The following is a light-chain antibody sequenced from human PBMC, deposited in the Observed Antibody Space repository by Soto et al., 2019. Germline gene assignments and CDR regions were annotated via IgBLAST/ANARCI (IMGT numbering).Light chain of an antibody. Sequence: EIVLTQSPGTLSSSPGERATLSCRASQSVNSDYLAWFQQKPGQAPRLLIYGASTRTTGIPDRFSGSGSGTDFTLTIGRLEPGDFAVYYCLHYGGSPLTFGQGTRLEIK. J-gene: IGKJ5*01. V-gene: IGKV3-20*01. CDR3: LHYGGSPLT. CDR2: GAS. CDR1: QSVNSDY.